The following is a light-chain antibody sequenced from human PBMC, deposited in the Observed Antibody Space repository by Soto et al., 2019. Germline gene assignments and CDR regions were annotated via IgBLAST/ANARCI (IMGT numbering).Light chain of an antibody. CDR2: DVS. V-gene: IGKV1-5*01. CDR3: QQLNSYPLT. Sequence: DIQMTQSASTLSVSLGDRVTITCGASQSIDRRLAWYQQKPGKAPKFLMYDVSTLESGVPLRFSGSGYGTEFNLTISSLQPEDFATYYCQQLNSYPLTFGGGTKVDIK. J-gene: IGKJ4*01. CDR1: QSIDRR.